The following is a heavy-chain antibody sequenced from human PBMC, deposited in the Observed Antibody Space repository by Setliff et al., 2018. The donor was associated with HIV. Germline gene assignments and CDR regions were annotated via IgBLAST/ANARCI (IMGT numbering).Heavy chain of an antibody. J-gene: IGHJ6*03. CDR3: ARGPPAEDYYYYMDV. CDR2: INHSGST. Sequence: SETLSLTCTVSGGSFSGYSWGWIRQPPGKGLEWIGEINHSGSTNYNPSLKSRVTISVDTSKRQFSLNLTSVTAADTAVYYCARGPPAEDYYYYMDVWDKGTTVTVSS. V-gene: IGHV4-34*01. CDR1: GGSFSGYS.